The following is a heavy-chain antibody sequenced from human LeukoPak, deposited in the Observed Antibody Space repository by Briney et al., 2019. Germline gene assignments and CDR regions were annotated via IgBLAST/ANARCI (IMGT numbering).Heavy chain of an antibody. Sequence: QAGGSLRLSCTASEITFSNYWMSWVRQAPGKGLEWVANIKQDGSDKNYVDSAKGRFTISRDNAKNSLSLQMNSLRAEDTAVYYCARGRWELPLWGQGTLVTVSS. J-gene: IGHJ4*02. CDR1: EITFSNYW. CDR3: ARGRWELPL. V-gene: IGHV3-7*01. CDR2: IKQDGSDK. D-gene: IGHD1-26*01.